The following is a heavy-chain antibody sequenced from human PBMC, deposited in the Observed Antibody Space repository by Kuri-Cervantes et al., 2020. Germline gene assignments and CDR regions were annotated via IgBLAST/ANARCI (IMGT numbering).Heavy chain of an antibody. Sequence: ASVKVSCKASGYTFTSYGISWVRQAPGQGLEWMGWISAYNGNTNYAQKLQGRVTMTEDTSTDTAYMELSSLRSEDTAVYYCALPFGELLQANGNYYCGMDVWGQGTTVTVSS. V-gene: IGHV1-18*01. CDR1: GYTFTSYG. CDR2: ISAYNGNT. CDR3: ALPFGELLQANGNYYCGMDV. D-gene: IGHD3-10*01. J-gene: IGHJ6*02.